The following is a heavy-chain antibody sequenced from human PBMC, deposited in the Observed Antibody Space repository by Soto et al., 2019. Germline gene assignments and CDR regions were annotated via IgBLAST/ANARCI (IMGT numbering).Heavy chain of an antibody. CDR2: INHSGST. CDR1: GGSFSGYY. J-gene: IGHJ5*02. D-gene: IGHD6-19*01. CDR3: ARIPRGVYSSCWYLGFDH. V-gene: IGHV4-34*01. Sequence: QVQLQQWGAGLLKPSETLSLTCAVYGGSFSGYYWSWIRQPPGKGLEWIGEINHSGSTNYNPSLKRLVTISVETSKNQFALKLSSVTAADTAVYYCARIPRGVYSSCWYLGFDHWCQGPLVTVSS.